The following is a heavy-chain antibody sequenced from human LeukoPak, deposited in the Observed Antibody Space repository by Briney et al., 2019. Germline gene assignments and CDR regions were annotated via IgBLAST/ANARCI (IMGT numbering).Heavy chain of an antibody. CDR3: AREVLIDSYFYYMDV. J-gene: IGHJ6*03. Sequence: GGSLRLSCAASGFTFSSYVMSWVRQAPGKGLEWVSAISGSGGSTYYADSVKGRFTISRDNAKNSLYLQMNSLRAEDTALYYCAREVLIDSYFYYMDVWGKGTTVTVSS. CDR1: GFTFSSYV. V-gene: IGHV3-23*01. D-gene: IGHD1-1*01. CDR2: ISGSGGST.